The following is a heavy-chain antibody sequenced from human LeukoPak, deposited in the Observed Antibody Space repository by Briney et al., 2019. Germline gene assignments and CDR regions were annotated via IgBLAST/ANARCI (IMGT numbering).Heavy chain of an antibody. J-gene: IGHJ4*02. CDR3: AREAGIGTWIGYCSGDNCRTRFDY. D-gene: IGHD2-15*01. V-gene: IGHV1-2*04. CDR2: INPNSGGT. Sequence: ASVKVSCKASGYTFTGYYMHWVRQAPGQGLEWMGWINPNSGGTNYAQKFQGWVTMTRDTSISTAYMELSRLRSDDTALYFCAREAGIGTWIGYCSGDNCRTRFDYWGQGTPVTVSS. CDR1: GYTFTGYY.